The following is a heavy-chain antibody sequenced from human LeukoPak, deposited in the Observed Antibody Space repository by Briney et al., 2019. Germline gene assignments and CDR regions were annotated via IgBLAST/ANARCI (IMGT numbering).Heavy chain of an antibody. CDR3: AGAYSSSWYYHSDY. Sequence: GGSLRLSCAASGFTFSSYGMHWVRQAPGKGLEWVAVIWYDGSNKYYADSVKGRFTISRDNSKNTLYLQMNSLRAEDTAVYYCAGAYSSSWYYHSDYWGQGTLVTVSS. J-gene: IGHJ4*02. CDR1: GFTFSSYG. CDR2: IWYDGSNK. D-gene: IGHD6-13*01. V-gene: IGHV3-33*01.